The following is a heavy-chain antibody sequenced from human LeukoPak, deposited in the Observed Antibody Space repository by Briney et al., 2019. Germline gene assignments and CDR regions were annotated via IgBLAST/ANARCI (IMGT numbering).Heavy chain of an antibody. CDR1: GGSISSYY. CDR3: AKHYYDSSGYYFDY. Sequence: PSETLSLTCTVSGGSISSYYWSWIRQPPGKGLEWIGYIYYSGSTNYNSSLKSRVTISVDTSKNQFSLKLSSVTAADTAVYYCAKHYYDSSGYYFDYWGQGTLVTVSS. V-gene: IGHV4-59*01. CDR2: IYYSGST. D-gene: IGHD3-22*01. J-gene: IGHJ4*02.